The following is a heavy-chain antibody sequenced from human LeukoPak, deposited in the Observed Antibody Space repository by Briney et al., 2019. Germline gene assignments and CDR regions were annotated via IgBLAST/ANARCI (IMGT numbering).Heavy chain of an antibody. V-gene: IGHV1-69*13. CDR1: GGTFSSYA. CDR2: IIPIFGTA. J-gene: IGHJ4*02. Sequence: ASVKVSCKASGGTFSSYAISWVRQAPGQGLEWMGGIIPIFGTANYAQKFQGGVTITADESTSTAYMELSSLRSEDTAVYYCAREGYSYGFDYWGQGTLVTVSS. D-gene: IGHD5-18*01. CDR3: AREGYSYGFDY.